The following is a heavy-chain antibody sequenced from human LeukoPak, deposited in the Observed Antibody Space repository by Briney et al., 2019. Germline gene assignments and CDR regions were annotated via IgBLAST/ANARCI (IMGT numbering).Heavy chain of an antibody. V-gene: IGHV3-30-3*01. CDR2: ISYDGSNK. D-gene: IGHD5-18*01. CDR3: ARASKAGYTATVPLDY. Sequence: GGSLRLSCAASGFTFSIYAMHWVRQAPGKGLEWVAVISYDGSNKYYADSVKGRFTISRDNSKNTLYLQMNSLRAEDTAVYYCARASKAGYTATVPLDYWGQGTLVTVSS. CDR1: GFTFSIYA. J-gene: IGHJ4*02.